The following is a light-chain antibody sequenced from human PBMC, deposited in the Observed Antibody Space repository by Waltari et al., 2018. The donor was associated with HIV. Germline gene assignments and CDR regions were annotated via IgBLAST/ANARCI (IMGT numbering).Light chain of an antibody. CDR2: GAY. V-gene: IGKV3-15*01. CDR3: QQYNLWPLT. CDR1: QSVSNN. Sequence: EIVMTQSPATSSVSPGERATISCRASQSVSNNLAWYQQKPGQAPRLLIYGAYTRATGIPARFSGSGSGTQFTLTISSLQSEDFAVYSCQQYNLWPLTFGGGTKVEIK. J-gene: IGKJ4*01.